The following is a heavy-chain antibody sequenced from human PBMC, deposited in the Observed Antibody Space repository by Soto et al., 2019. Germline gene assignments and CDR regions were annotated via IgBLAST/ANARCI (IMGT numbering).Heavy chain of an antibody. Sequence: QLQLLESGSGLVKPSQTLSLTCSVSGGSINSGRSSWNWIRQPPGKGLEWIAYTSHSGSTYYTPSLKSRVTISVDRSKNQVSLKLTSLTAADTAVYYCVRESTPSGPSWFDTWGPGILVTVSS. V-gene: IGHV4-30-2*01. CDR3: VRESTPSGPSWFDT. CDR2: TSHSGST. CDR1: GGSINSGRSS. J-gene: IGHJ5*02. D-gene: IGHD2-8*02.